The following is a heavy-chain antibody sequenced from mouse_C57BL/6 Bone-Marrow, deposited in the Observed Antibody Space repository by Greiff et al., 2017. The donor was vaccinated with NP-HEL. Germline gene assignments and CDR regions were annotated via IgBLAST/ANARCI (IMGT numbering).Heavy chain of an antibody. CDR1: GFTFSSYS. V-gene: IGHV5-6-4*01. CDR3: TRDPGYYGSGYFDY. D-gene: IGHD1-1*01. CDR2: ISSGGSYT. Sequence: VQLKESGGGLVKPGGSLELSCAASGFTFSSYSMSWVRQTPEKRLEWVATISSGGSYTYYTDSVKGRFTISRDNAMNTLYLQMSSLKSEDTAMYYCTRDPGYYGSGYFDYWGQGTTLTVSS. J-gene: IGHJ2*01.